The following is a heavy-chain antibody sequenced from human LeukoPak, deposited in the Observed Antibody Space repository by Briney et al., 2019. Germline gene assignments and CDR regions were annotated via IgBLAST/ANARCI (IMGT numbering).Heavy chain of an antibody. CDR2: MNPNSGNT. D-gene: IGHD2-2*01. CDR3: ARGYCSSTSCRGGWFDP. J-gene: IGHJ5*02. CDR1: GYTFTSYD. Sequence: ASVKVSCKASGYTFTSYDINWVREATGQGLEWMGWMNPNSGNTGYAQKFQGRVTITRNTSISTAYMELSSLRSEDTAVYYCARGYCSSTSCRGGWFDPWGHGTLVTVSS. V-gene: IGHV1-8*03.